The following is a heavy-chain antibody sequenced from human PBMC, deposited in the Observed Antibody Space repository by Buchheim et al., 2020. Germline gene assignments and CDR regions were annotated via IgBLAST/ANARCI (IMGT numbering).Heavy chain of an antibody. J-gene: IGHJ5*02. CDR1: GFTFSDHY. CDR3: VRVGHYDILTGYPGWFDP. Sequence: QVQLVESGGGLVKPGGSLRLSCAASGFTFSDHYMSWIRQAQGKGLEWISYIGTSSSSTNYADSVKGRFTISRDNAKNSLYLQMNSLRAEDTAVYYCVRVGHYDILTGYPGWFDPWGQGTL. V-gene: IGHV3-11*06. CDR2: IGTSSSST. D-gene: IGHD3-9*01.